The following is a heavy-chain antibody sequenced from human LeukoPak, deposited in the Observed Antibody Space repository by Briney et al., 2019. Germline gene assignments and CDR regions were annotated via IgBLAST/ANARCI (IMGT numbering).Heavy chain of an antibody. J-gene: IGHJ5*02. D-gene: IGHD6-19*01. CDR3: ARQYSSGWPWFDP. CDR2: IYYSGST. V-gene: IGHV4-39*01. CDR1: GGSISSGGYY. Sequence: SETLSLTCTVSGGSISSGGYYWGWTRQPPGKGLEWIGSIYYSGSTYYNPSLKSRVTMSVDTSKNQFSLKLTSVTAADAAVYYCARQYSSGWPWFDPWGQGTLVTVSS.